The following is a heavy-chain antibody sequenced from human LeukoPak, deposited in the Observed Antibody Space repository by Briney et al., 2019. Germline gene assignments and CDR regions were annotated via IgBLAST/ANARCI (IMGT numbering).Heavy chain of an antibody. CDR1: GFTFSTYG. J-gene: IGHJ4*02. D-gene: IGHD4-17*01. V-gene: IGHV3-30*02. CDR3: ARDQGYGDYVYGFDY. CDR2: IRYDGSNK. Sequence: GGSLRLSCAASGFTFSTYGMHWVRQAPGKGLEWVAFIRYDGSNKYYADSVKGRFTISRDNAKNSLYLQMNSLRAEDTAVYYCARDQGYGDYVYGFDYWGQGTLVTVSS.